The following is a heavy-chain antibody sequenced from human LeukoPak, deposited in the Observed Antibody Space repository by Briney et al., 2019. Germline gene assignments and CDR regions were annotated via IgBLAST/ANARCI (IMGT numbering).Heavy chain of an antibody. V-gene: IGHV3-7*01. Sequence: AGGSLRLSCAASGFTFTTYWMSWVRQLPGKGLEWVANINQDGTEKYYVDSVKGRFTISRDNDKNSLDLQMNSLRVEDTGIYYCVREGFYFFDFWGQGTLVTVSS. J-gene: IGHJ4*01. CDR1: GFTFTTYW. CDR2: INQDGTEK. CDR3: VREGFYFFDF.